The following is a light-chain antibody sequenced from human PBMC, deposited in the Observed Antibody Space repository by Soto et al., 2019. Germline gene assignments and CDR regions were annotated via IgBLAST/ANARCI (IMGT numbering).Light chain of an antibody. CDR2: GAS. CDR3: QQYAGSPRT. V-gene: IGKV3-20*01. Sequence: EIVLTQSPGTLSLSPGERATLSCRASQSVRSNSLAWFQQKPGQAPRILIYGASSRATGIPDRFTGSGSGADFTLTITRLEPEDFAVYFCQQYAGSPRTFGQGTEVGIK. CDR1: QSVRSNS. J-gene: IGKJ1*01.